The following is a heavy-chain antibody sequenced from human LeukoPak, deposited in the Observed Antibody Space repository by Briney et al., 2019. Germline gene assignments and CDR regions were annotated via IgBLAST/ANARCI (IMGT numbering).Heavy chain of an antibody. D-gene: IGHD3-22*01. J-gene: IGHJ5*02. Sequence: SETLSLTCTVSGGSISTYCWSWIRQPPGKGLEWIGYIYYSGNSNYNPSLKSRVTISADTSKNQFSLKLSSVTAADTAVYYCAGLGASGNGYLSWFDPWGQGTLVTVSS. CDR3: AGLGASGNGYLSWFDP. CDR2: IYYSGNS. V-gene: IGHV4-59*01. CDR1: GGSISTYC.